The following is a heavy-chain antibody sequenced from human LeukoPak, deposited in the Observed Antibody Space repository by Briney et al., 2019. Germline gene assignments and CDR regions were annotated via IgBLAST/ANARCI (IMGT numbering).Heavy chain of an antibody. J-gene: IGHJ4*02. V-gene: IGHV1-18*01. CDR3: ARLYDFWSGSNQHVGGNYDY. CDR1: GYTFTSYG. CDR2: INAYNGNT. D-gene: IGHD3-3*01. Sequence: ASVKVSCKASGYTFTSYGISWVRQAAGQGLEWMGWINAYNGNTNYAQKLQGRVTMTTDTSTSTAYMELRSLRSDDTAVYYCARLYDFWSGSNQHVGGNYDYWGQGTLVTVSS.